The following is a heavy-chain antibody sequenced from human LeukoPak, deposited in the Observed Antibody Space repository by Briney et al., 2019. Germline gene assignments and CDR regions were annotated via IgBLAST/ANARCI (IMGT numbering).Heavy chain of an antibody. Sequence: ASVKVSCKASGYTFTSYDINWVRQATGQGLEWMGWMNPNSGNTGYAQKFQGRVTLTRNTSISTAYMELSSLRSEDTAVYYCATDTPWASHDAFDIWGQGTMVTVSS. J-gene: IGHJ3*02. CDR3: ATDTPWASHDAFDI. V-gene: IGHV1-8*03. D-gene: IGHD3-16*01. CDR1: GYTFTSYD. CDR2: MNPNSGNT.